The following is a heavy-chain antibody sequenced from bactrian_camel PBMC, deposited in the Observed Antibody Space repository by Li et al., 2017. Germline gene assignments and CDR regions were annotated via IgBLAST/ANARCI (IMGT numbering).Heavy chain of an antibody. Sequence: VESGGGLVQPGGSLRLSCAASGFTFSSYAMFWVRQAPGKGLEWVSAINSGGGSTYYADSVKGRFTISQDNGKNTLHLQMSSLKPEDSAMYYCAASRRTGTCREMWYAAEKYTYWGQGTQVTVS. V-gene: IGHV3S40*01. D-gene: IGHD1*01. CDR3: AASRRTGTCREMWYAAEKYTY. J-gene: IGHJ4*01. CDR1: GFTFSSYA. CDR2: INSGGGST.